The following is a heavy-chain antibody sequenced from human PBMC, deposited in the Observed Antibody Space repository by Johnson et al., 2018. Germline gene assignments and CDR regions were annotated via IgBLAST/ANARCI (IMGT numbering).Heavy chain of an antibody. V-gene: IGHV1-69*12. D-gene: IGHD3-22*01. Sequence: QVQLVQSGAEVKKPGSTVKVSCKASGGTFSSYAISWVRQAPGQGLEWMGGIIPIFGTTNYAQKFQGRVTITADDSTSTAYMELSSLRSEDTAVYYCARDTYYYDSSGYYIGCDAFDIWGQGTMVTVSS. CDR2: IIPIFGTT. CDR1: GGTFSSYA. CDR3: ARDTYYYDSSGYYIGCDAFDI. J-gene: IGHJ3*02.